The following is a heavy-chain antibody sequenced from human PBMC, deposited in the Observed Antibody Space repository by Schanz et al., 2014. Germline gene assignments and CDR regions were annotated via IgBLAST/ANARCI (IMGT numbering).Heavy chain of an antibody. J-gene: IGHJ5*02. CDR3: LAGFDP. Sequence: EVQLVESGGGLVQPWGSLKLSCAASGFTFSGSAMHWVRQASGKGLEWVGRIRSKANSYATAYAASVKGRFTISRDDSKNTAYLQMNSLKTEDTAVYYCLAGFDPWGQGTLVTVSS. V-gene: IGHV3-73*01. CDR2: IRSKANSYAT. CDR1: GFTFSGSA.